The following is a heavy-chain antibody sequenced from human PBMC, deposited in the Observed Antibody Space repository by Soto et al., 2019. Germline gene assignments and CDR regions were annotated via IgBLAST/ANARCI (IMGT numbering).Heavy chain of an antibody. D-gene: IGHD4-17*01. J-gene: IGHJ4*02. CDR2: IIPILGIA. CDR1: GGTFSSYT. Sequence: QVQLVQSGAEVKKPGSSVKVSCKASGGTFSSYTINWVRQAPGQGLEWMGRIIPILGIANYAQKFQGRVTITAVMSPSPVYLELISLRSEVTAVYYCESHYGDFTGGYWGQGTLVTVSS. CDR3: ESHYGDFTGGY. V-gene: IGHV1-69*02.